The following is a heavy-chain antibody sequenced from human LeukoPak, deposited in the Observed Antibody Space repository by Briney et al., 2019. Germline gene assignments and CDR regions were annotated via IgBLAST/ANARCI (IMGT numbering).Heavy chain of an antibody. CDR3: ARCDVERVYDILTGYLYYYYMDV. J-gene: IGHJ6*03. CDR2: INHSGST. Sequence: DPSETLSLTCTVSGGSISTSNYYWGWIRQPPGKGLEWIGEINHSGSTNYNPSLKSRVTISVDTSKNQFSLKLSSVTAADTAVYYCARCDVERVYDILTGYLYYYYMDVWGKGTTVTVSS. CDR1: GGSISTSNYY. D-gene: IGHD3-9*01. V-gene: IGHV4-39*07.